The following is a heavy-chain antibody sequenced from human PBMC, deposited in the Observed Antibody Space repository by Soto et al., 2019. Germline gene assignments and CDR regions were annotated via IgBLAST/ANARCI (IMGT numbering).Heavy chain of an antibody. D-gene: IGHD2-21*01. CDR2: MNPKSGGA. J-gene: IGHJ3*02. CDR1: GYTFTDDY. CDR3: TSQKIERTDCRHEVFDM. Sequence: RASVKVSCETSGYTFTDDYTHWVRQAPGQGLEWMGWMNPKSGGAYFAQKFQGRVTLTRDTSIGTAYIEVNSLTSDDTAVYFCTSQKIERTDCRHEVFDMWGQGTKV. V-gene: IGHV1-2*02.